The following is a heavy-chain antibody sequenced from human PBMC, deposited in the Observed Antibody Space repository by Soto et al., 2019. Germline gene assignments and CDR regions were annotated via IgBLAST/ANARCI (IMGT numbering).Heavy chain of an antibody. CDR3: APQGSSSIAEYFQH. V-gene: IGHV3-23*01. Sequence: GGSLRLSCAASGFTFSSYAMSWVRQAPGKGLEWVSAISGSGGSTYYADSVKGRFTISRDNSKNTLYLQMNSLRAEDTAVYYCAPQGSSSIAEYFQHWGQGTLVTVSS. D-gene: IGHD6-13*01. CDR2: ISGSGGST. J-gene: IGHJ1*01. CDR1: GFTFSSYA.